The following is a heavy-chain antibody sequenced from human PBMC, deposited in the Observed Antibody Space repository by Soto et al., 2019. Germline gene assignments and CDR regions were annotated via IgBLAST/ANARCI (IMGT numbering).Heavy chain of an antibody. CDR2: INPNSGGT. Sequence: ASVKVSCKASGYTFTGYYMHWVRQAPGQGLEWMGWINPNSGGTNYAQKFQGWVTMTRDTSISTAYMELSRLRSDDTAVYYCARDEVDTIFGVVNYYGMDVWGHGTTVTVSS. CDR3: ARDEVDTIFGVVNYYGMDV. J-gene: IGHJ6*02. CDR1: GYTFTGYY. V-gene: IGHV1-2*04. D-gene: IGHD3-3*01.